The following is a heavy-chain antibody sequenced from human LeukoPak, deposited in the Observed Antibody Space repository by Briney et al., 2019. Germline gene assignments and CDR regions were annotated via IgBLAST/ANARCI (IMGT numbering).Heavy chain of an antibody. CDR1: GFTFSSHW. CDR2: IKHDGREN. Sequence: GGSLRLSCAPSGFTFSSHWMNWVRQAPGKGLEWVANIKHDGRENYYVDSVKGRFTISRDNAKNSLYLQMNSLRAEDTAVYYCASGYKYGYLFDYWGQGALVTVSS. J-gene: IGHJ4*02. CDR3: ASGYKYGYLFDY. V-gene: IGHV3-7*01. D-gene: IGHD5-18*01.